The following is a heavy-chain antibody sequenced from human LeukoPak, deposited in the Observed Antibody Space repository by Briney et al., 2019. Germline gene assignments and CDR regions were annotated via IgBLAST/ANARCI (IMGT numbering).Heavy chain of an antibody. V-gene: IGHV5-51*01. CDR2: IYPGDSDT. J-gene: IGHJ4*02. CDR1: GYSFPSYW. CDR3: ARFGDKYGSGSYGDY. D-gene: IGHD3-10*01. Sequence: GESLKISCKGSGYSFPSYWIGWVRQMPGKGLEWMGLIYPGDSDTRYSPSFQGQVTISADKSISTAYLQWSSLKASDTAMYYCARFGDKYGSGSYGDYWGQGTLVTVSS.